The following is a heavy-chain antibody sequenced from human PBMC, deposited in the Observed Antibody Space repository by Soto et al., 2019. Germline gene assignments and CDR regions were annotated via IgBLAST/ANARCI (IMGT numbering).Heavy chain of an antibody. Sequence: PSETLSLTCTVSGGSINNYYWSWVRQSPGRGLEWIGYVFYTGTTHYNPSLKSRVTISVDTSNNQFSLMLSSVIAADTAVYYCAGLAAAGTSWGQGTLVTVSS. D-gene: IGHD6-13*01. CDR3: AGLAAAGTS. V-gene: IGHV4-59*12. CDR1: GGSINNYY. CDR2: VFYTGTT. J-gene: IGHJ5*02.